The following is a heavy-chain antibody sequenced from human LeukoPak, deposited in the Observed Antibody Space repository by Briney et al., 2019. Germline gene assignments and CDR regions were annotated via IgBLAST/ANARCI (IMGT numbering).Heavy chain of an antibody. CDR2: IRYDGSNK. CDR3: AISTVRTFDY. D-gene: IGHD3-10*01. V-gene: IGHV3-30*02. CDR1: GFTFSSYG. J-gene: IGHJ4*02. Sequence: GGSLRLSCAASGFTFSSYGMHWVRQAPGRGLEWVAFIRYDGSNKYYADSVKGRFTISRDNSKNTLYLQMNSLRAEDTAVYYCAISTVRTFDYWGQGTLVTVSS.